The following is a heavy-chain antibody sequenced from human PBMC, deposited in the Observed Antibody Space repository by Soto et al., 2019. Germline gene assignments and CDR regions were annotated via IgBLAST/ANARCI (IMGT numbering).Heavy chain of an antibody. CDR1: GFTFSNYW. J-gene: IGHJ4*02. CDR2: IKSDGSIT. V-gene: IGHV3-74*01. D-gene: IGHD1-26*01. Sequence: EVQLVESGGGLVQPGGSLRLSCAVSGFTFSNYWMHWVRQAPGKGLVWVSRIKSDGSITTYADSVKGRFTISRDNAKNPLYLQMNNVRAEDTAVYYCVSASGNYFFDYWGQGTLVTVSS. CDR3: VSASGNYFFDY.